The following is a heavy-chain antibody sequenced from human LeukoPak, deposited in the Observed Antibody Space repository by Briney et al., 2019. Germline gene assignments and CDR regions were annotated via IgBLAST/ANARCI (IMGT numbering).Heavy chain of an antibody. Sequence: KPSETLSLTCTVSGGSISSHYWSWIRQPPGKGLEWIGYIYYSGSTNYNPSLKSRVTISVDTSKNQFSLKLSSVTAADTAVYYCARAGGIVATGVYYYYYYMDVWGKGTMVTVSS. CDR3: ARAGGIVATGVYYYYYYMDV. CDR2: IYYSGST. CDR1: GGSISSHY. D-gene: IGHD5-12*01. J-gene: IGHJ6*03. V-gene: IGHV4-59*11.